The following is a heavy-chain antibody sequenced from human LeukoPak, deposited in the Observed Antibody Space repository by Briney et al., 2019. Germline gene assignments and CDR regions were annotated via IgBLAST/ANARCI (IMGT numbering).Heavy chain of an antibody. J-gene: IGHJ4*02. Sequence: GGSLRLSCAASGFTFSSYGMHWVRQAPGKGLEWVAVIWYDGSDKYYADSVKGRFTISRDNSKNTLYLQMDSLRAEDTAVYYCARHPQSDYWGQGTLVTVSS. CDR2: IWYDGSDK. V-gene: IGHV3-33*01. CDR1: GFTFSSYG. CDR3: ARHPQSDY.